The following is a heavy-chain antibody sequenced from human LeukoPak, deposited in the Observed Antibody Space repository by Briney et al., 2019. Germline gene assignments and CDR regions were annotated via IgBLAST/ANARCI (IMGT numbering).Heavy chain of an antibody. D-gene: IGHD2-15*01. Sequence: GGSLRLSCAASGFTVSSYYMSWVRQAPGKGLEWVSVIYSGGNTYYADSVKGRFTISRDNSKNMLYLQMNSLRAEDTAVYYCARSYCSGGSCFPTYFQHWGQGTLVTVSS. CDR2: IYSGGNT. V-gene: IGHV3-53*01. CDR3: ARSYCSGGSCFPTYFQH. CDR1: GFTVSSYY. J-gene: IGHJ1*01.